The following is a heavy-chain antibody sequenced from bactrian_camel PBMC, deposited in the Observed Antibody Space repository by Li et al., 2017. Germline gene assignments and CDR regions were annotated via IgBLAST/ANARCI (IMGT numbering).Heavy chain of an antibody. Sequence: QVQLVESGGGSVQAGGSLGLACAASGYTYSAKCVAWFRQAPGKEREGVATIDTDGSLIYADSVKGRFTVSRDNAKNTLYLEMNSVKPEDTGMYYCAADEGLWDGSGCGQYIRWGQGTQVTVS. CDR1: GYTYSAKC. CDR3: AADEGLWDGSGCGQYIR. D-gene: IGHD3*01. J-gene: IGHJ4*01. V-gene: IGHV3S53*01. CDR2: IDTDGSL.